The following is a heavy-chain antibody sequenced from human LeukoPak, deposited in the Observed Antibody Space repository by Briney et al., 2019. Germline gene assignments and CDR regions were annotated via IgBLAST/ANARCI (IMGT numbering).Heavy chain of an antibody. CDR2: ISSSSSYI. J-gene: IGHJ5*02. CDR3: ARDPRYCSGGSCRIDP. Sequence: GGSLRLSCAASGFTFSSYSMNWVRQAPGKGLEWVSSISSSSSYIYYADSVKGRFTISRDNAKNSLYLQMNSLRAEDTVVYYCARDPRYCSGGSCRIDPWGQGTLVTVSS. D-gene: IGHD2-15*01. CDR1: GFTFSSYS. V-gene: IGHV3-21*01.